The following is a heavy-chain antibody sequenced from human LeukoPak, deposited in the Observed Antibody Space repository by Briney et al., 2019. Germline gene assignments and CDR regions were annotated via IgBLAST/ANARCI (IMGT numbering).Heavy chain of an antibody. D-gene: IGHD6-19*01. J-gene: IGHJ6*02. CDR2: VYSGGLT. V-gene: IGHV3-66*01. CDR3: VRDRWPGLGDF. CDR1: GFTVSYNY. Sequence: GGSLRLSCAASGFTVSYNYMSCVRHAPGKGLEWVSTVYSGGLTYYADPVKGRFTISRDNSKNTLYLQMSSLRAEDTAVYYCVRDRWPGLGDFWGQGTTVTVSS.